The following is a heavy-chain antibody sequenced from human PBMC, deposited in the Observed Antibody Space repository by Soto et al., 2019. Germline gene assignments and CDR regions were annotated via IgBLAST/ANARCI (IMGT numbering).Heavy chain of an antibody. CDR2: IYTGGST. CDR1: SGSVSNYY. D-gene: IGHD2-15*01. CDR3: ARASVGPPGGGSWTMPFDS. V-gene: IGHV4-4*07. Sequence: QVQLQESGPGLVKPSETLTLTCKVSSGSVSNYYWSWIRQPAGKGLEWIGRIYTGGSTNYNPYLKSRVTMSVDTSKNQFSLRLTSVTAADTAVYYCARASVGPPGGGSWTMPFDSWGRGTLVTVSS. J-gene: IGHJ4*02.